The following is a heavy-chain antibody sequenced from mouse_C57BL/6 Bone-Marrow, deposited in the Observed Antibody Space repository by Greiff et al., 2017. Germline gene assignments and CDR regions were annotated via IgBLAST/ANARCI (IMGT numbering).Heavy chain of an antibody. V-gene: IGHV1-69*01. D-gene: IGHD1-1*01. CDR2: IDPSDSYT. J-gene: IGHJ2*01. CDR1: GYTFTSYW. CDR3: ARPLITTVVEGDY. Sequence: QVQLQQSGAELVMPGASVKLSCKASGYTFTSYWMHWVKQRPGQGLEWIGEIDPSDSYTNYNQKFKGKSTLTVDKSSSTAYMQLSSLTSEDSAVYYCARPLITTVVEGDYWGQGTTLTVSS.